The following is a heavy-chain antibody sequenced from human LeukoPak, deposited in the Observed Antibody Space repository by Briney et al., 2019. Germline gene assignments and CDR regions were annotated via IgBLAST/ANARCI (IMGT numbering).Heavy chain of an antibody. CDR2: ISVTSSYI. Sequence: GGSLRLSCATSGFTFSSYALNWVRQTPGKGLEWVSSISVTSSYIYYTDSVKGRFTISRDNAKNSLYLQMNSLRAEDTGVYYCARDDSSGAWYFDFWGQGTLVSVPS. D-gene: IGHD6-19*01. CDR3: ARDDSSGAWYFDF. V-gene: IGHV3-21*01. J-gene: IGHJ4*02. CDR1: GFTFSSYA.